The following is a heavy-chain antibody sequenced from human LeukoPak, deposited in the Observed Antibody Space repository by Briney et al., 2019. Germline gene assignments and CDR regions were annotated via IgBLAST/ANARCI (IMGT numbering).Heavy chain of an antibody. J-gene: IGHJ6*02. V-gene: IGHV3-48*03. D-gene: IGHD3-10*01. CDR2: ISSSGNTI. CDR1: GFTFSSYE. CDR3: AREPYCYGSGSILPGNVDV. Sequence: HAGGSLRLSCAASGFTFSSYEMNWVRQAPGKGLEWVSYISSSGNTIYYADSVKGRFTISRDNAKNSLYLQMNSLRAEDTAVYYCAREPYCYGSGSILPGNVDVCGQGTTVTVSS.